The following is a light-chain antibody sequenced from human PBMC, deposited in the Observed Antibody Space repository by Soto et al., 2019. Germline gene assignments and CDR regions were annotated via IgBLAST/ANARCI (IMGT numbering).Light chain of an antibody. CDR3: QQFNTSPWT. CDR2: KSS. V-gene: IGKV1-5*03. J-gene: IGKJ1*01. CDR1: QSVSIW. Sequence: DIQMTQSPSTLSASGGDRVTISCRASQSVSIWLAWYQQKPGRAPKLLIYKSSILESGVPSRFSGSGSRTEFTLTIRSLQPDDFATYYCQQFNTSPWTLGQGTTVDTK.